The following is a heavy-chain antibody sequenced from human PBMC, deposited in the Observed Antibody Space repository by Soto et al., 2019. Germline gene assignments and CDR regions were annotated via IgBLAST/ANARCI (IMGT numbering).Heavy chain of an antibody. V-gene: IGHV5-51*01. Sequence: GESLKISCKGSGYSFHSYWIGWVRQMPGKGLEWKGIIYPGDSDTRNSPSFQGQVTISADKSFSTAYLQWSSLKASDTAMYYCSIPPMTTVGGLFFDYWGQGTLVIVSS. J-gene: IGHJ4*02. CDR2: IYPGDSDT. CDR1: GYSFHSYW. D-gene: IGHD4-17*01. CDR3: SIPPMTTVGGLFFDY.